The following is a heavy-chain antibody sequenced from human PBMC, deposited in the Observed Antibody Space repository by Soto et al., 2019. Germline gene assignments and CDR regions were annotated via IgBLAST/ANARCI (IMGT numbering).Heavy chain of an antibody. J-gene: IGHJ3*02. CDR3: ARHLERRGPSDAFDI. D-gene: IGHD1-1*01. CDR1: GYTFTSYA. V-gene: IGHV1-3*01. Sequence: QVQLVQSGAEVKKPGASVKVSCKASGYTFTSYAMHWVRQAPGQRLEWMGWINAGNGNTKYLQKFQGRVTITRDTSASTAYMELSSLRSEDTAVYYCARHLERRGPSDAFDIWGQGTMVTVSS. CDR2: INAGNGNT.